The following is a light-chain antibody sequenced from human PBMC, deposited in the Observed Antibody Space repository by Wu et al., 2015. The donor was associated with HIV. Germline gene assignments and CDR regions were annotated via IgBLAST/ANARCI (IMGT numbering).Light chain of an antibody. Sequence: EIVLTQSPGTLSLSPGERATLSCRASQSVSINHLAWYQQKPGQAPRLLIYGASSRATGIPDRFSASGSGTDFTLTVSRLEPEDFAVYYCQQYGSSPQTFGQGTRVGNQ. CDR2: GAS. CDR1: QSVSINH. J-gene: IGKJ1*01. V-gene: IGKV3-20*01. CDR3: QQYGSSPQT.